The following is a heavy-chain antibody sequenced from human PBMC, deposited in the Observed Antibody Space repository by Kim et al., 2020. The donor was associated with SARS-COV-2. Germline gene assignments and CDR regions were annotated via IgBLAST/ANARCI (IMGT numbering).Heavy chain of an antibody. V-gene: IGHV3-74*01. Sequence: GGSLRLSCVASGFTFSSYWMHWVRQAPGKGLVWVSRVNSDGSSTSYADSVKGRFTISRDNARNTLYLQMNSLRAEDTAVYYCASLSTCYVWNNFYYCGHGAQVTVSS. J-gene: IGHJ4*01. D-gene: IGHD3-16*01. CDR3: ASLSTCYVWNNFYY. CDR2: VNSDGSST. CDR1: GFTFSSYW.